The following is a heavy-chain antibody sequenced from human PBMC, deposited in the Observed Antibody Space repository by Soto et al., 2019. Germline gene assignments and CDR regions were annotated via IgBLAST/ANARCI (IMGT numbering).Heavy chain of an antibody. CDR1: GFTFSSYA. D-gene: IGHD3-22*01. CDR3: AREGYYDSSGYSNLXY. J-gene: IGHJ4*02. V-gene: IGHV3-30-3*01. Sequence: GGSLRLSCAASGFTFSSYAMHWVRQAPGKGLEWVAVISYDGSNKYYADSVKGRFTISRDNSKNTLYLQMNSLRAEDTAVYYCAREGYYDSSGYSNLXYWGQGTLVTVSS. CDR2: ISYDGSNK.